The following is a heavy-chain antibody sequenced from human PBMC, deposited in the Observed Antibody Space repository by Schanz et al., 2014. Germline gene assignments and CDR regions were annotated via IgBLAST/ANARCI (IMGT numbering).Heavy chain of an antibody. CDR1: GFTFSKAW. CDR2: IKTKDEGEVP. D-gene: IGHD3-16*01. Sequence: VQLVESGGGVVQPGTSLRLSCAASGFTFSKAWMSWVRQAPGKGLEYIGRIKTKDEGEVPEYSAPAKGRFTISRDNSKNTVYLQMNSLRSEDTAVYYCTRDRGALINHNDALDLWGQGTMVSVSS. CDR3: TRDRGALINHNDALDL. J-gene: IGHJ3*01. V-gene: IGHV3-15*01.